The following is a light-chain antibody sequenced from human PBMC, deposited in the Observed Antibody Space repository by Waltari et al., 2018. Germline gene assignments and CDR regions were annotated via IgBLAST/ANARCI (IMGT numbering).Light chain of an antibody. V-gene: IGLV2-14*03. CDR1: SSDVGGYNC. Sequence: QSALTQPASVSGSPGQSITISCTGTSSDVGGYNCVSWYQHHPGKAPNLLVFDVSNRPSGASNRFSGSQSGNPASLTIAGLQAGDEADYYCSSNTSSSTVVFGGGTKLTVL. CDR2: DVS. J-gene: IGLJ2*01. CDR3: SSNTSSSTVV.